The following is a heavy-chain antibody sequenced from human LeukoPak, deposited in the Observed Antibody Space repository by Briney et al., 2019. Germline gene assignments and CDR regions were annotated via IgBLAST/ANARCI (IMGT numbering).Heavy chain of an antibody. CDR3: AGTGITGTTNY. CDR2: IYTSGST. J-gene: IGHJ4*02. Sequence: SETLSLTCTVSGGSISNYYWSWIRQPAGKGLEWIGRIYTSGSTDYNPSLKSRVTMSVDTSKNQFSLKLNSVTAADTAVYYCAGTGITGTTNYWGQGALVTVSS. D-gene: IGHD1-7*01. CDR1: GGSISNYY. V-gene: IGHV4-4*07.